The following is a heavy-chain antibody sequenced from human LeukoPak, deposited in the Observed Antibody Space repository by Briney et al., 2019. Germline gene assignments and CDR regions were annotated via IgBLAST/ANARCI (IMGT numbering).Heavy chain of an antibody. CDR1: GGSISSSTYF. Sequence: PSETLSLTCTVSGGSISSSTYFWGWIRQPPGKGLEWVGTIYYSGSTYYNPSLKSRVTISVDTSKNQFSLKLSSVTAADTALYYCARVIWNNPIWYFDLWGRGTLVTVSS. D-gene: IGHD1/OR15-1a*01. CDR2: IYYSGST. CDR3: ARVIWNNPIWYFDL. J-gene: IGHJ2*01. V-gene: IGHV4-39*01.